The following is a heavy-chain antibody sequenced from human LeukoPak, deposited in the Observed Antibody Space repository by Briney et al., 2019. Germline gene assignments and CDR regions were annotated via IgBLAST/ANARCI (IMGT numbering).Heavy chain of an antibody. CDR1: GGSISSYY. V-gene: IGHV4-4*07. Sequence: SETLSLTCTVSGGSISSYYWSWIRQPAGKGLEWIGRIYTSGSTNYNPSLKSRVTISVDTSKNQFSLKLSSVTAADTAVYYCARDGWAVVGHYFDYWGQGTLVTVSS. CDR3: ARDGWAVVGHYFDY. D-gene: IGHD1-26*01. CDR2: IYTSGST. J-gene: IGHJ4*02.